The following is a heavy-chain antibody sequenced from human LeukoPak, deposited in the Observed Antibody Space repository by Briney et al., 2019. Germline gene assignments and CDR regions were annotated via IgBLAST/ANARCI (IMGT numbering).Heavy chain of an antibody. CDR2: IYYSGGT. J-gene: IGHJ4*02. CDR1: GGSISSSSYY. D-gene: IGHD3-22*01. CDR3: AKEDVLRYYDSSGYYS. Sequence: SETLSLTCTVSGGSISSSSYYWGWIRQPPGKGLEGIGSIYYSGGTYYNPSLKIRVTISVDTSKNQFSLTLSSVTAADTAVYYCAKEDVLRYYDSSGYYSWGQGTLVTVSS. V-gene: IGHV4-39*07.